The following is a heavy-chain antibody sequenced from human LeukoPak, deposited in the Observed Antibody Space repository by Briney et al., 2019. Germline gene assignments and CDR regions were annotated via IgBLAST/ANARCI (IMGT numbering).Heavy chain of an antibody. CDR3: ARVDGVYVWGSYRYSNWYDP. CDR2: IYYSGST. J-gene: IGHJ5*02. Sequence: KPSQTLSLTCTVSGGSISSGDYYWSWIRQPPGKGLEWIGYIYYSGSTYYNPSLKSRVTISVDTSKNQFSLKLSSVTVADTAVYYCARVDGVYVWGSYRYSNWYDPWGQGTLVTVSS. CDR1: GGSISSGDYY. D-gene: IGHD3-16*02. V-gene: IGHV4-30-4*08.